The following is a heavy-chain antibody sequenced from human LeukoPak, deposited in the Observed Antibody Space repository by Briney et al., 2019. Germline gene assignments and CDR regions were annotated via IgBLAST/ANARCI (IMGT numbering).Heavy chain of an antibody. V-gene: IGHV4-59*01. CDR2: IYYSGST. CDR3: ARLTTDYYGSGSF. D-gene: IGHD3-10*01. Sequence: SETLSLTCTVSGGSISSYHWSWIRQPPGKGLEWIGYIYYSGSTNYNPSLKSRVTISVDTSKNQFSLKLSSVTAADTAVYYCARLTTDYYGSGSFWGQGTLVTVSS. J-gene: IGHJ4*02. CDR1: GGSISSYH.